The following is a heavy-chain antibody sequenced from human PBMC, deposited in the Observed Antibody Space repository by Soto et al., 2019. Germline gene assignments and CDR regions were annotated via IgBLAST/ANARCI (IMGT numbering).Heavy chain of an antibody. J-gene: IGHJ3*02. V-gene: IGHV4-30-2*01. CDR3: ARVYYYVSTGYYWHTFDI. CDR2: IYHSGRT. D-gene: IGHD3-22*01. CDR1: GGSISSGAYS. Sequence: QLQLQESGSGLVKSSETLSLTCAVSGGSISSGAYSWSWIRQPPGKGLEWIGDIYHSGRTYYNASLKRRVTISVDRSKNQFSLRLSSVTAADTAVYYCARVYYYVSTGYYWHTFDIWGQGTVVTVSS.